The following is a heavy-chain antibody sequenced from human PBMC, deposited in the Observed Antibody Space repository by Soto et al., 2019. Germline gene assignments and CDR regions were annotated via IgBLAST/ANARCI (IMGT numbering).Heavy chain of an antibody. CDR3: AREGMSRPRWVFDY. Sequence: EVQLVESGGGLVQPGGSLRLSCAASGLTFGSSPMHWVRQAPGKGLEYVSAISTNGDSTFYANSAKGRFTISRDNSKNTLYLQMGSLRAEDMGVYYCAREGMSRPRWVFDYWGQGTLVTASS. CDR1: GLTFGSSP. D-gene: IGHD6-13*01. CDR2: ISTNGDST. V-gene: IGHV3-64*01. J-gene: IGHJ4*02.